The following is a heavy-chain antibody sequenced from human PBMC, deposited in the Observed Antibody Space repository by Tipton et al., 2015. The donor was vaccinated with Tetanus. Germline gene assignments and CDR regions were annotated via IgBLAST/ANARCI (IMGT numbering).Heavy chain of an antibody. V-gene: IGHV4-59*12. D-gene: IGHD7-27*01. CDR3: ARDGWGLTNWFDP. CDR2: ISYIGST. J-gene: IGHJ5*02. CDR1: GGSISSYF. Sequence: TLSLTCTVSGGSISSYFWTWIRQSPGRGLEWIGYISYIGSTNYNPSLESRVTISADTSKNQFSLKLSSVTAADTAVYYCARDGWGLTNWFDPWGQGTLVTVSS.